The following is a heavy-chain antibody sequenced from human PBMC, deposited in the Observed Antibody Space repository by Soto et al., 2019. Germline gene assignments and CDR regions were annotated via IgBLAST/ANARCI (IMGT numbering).Heavy chain of an antibody. J-gene: IGHJ4*02. V-gene: IGHV1-3*01. CDR3: ARGGGYSYGYAY. CDR1: GYTFTSYG. D-gene: IGHD5-18*01. CDR2: INAGNGNT. Sequence: ASVKVSCKTSGYTFTSYGIYWVRQAPGQRLEWMGWINAGNGNTKYAQKSQGRVTMTRNTSISTAYMELSSLRSEDTAVYYCARGGGYSYGYAYWGQGTLVTV.